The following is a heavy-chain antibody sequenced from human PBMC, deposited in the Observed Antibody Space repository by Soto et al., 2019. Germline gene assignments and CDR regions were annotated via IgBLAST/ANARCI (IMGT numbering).Heavy chain of an antibody. CDR1: GYSFTSYW. D-gene: IGHD3-10*01. V-gene: IGHV5-10-1*01. J-gene: IGHJ6*02. CDR2: IDPSDSYT. CDR3: ARDGSGSYYNYYYGMDV. Sequence: GESLKISCKGSGYSFTSYWISWVRQMPWKGLEWMGRIDPSDSYTNYSPSFQGHVTISADKSISTAYLQWSSLKASDTAMYYCARDGSGSYYNYYYGMDVWGQGTTVTVSS.